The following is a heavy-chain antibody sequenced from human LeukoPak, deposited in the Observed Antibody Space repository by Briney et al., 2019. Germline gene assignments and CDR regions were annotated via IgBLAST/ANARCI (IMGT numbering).Heavy chain of an antibody. CDR3: ARIGPGSDTTD. Sequence: PGGSLRLSCAASGFTFRSYAMNWGRQAPGKGLEWVSAIGASGGSTYYTDSVKGRFTFSRDNSHNTLYLQMNSLRAEDTAVYYCARIGPGSDTTDWGQGTLVTVSS. V-gene: IGHV3-23*01. D-gene: IGHD6-19*01. J-gene: IGHJ1*01. CDR2: IGASGGST. CDR1: GFTFRSYA.